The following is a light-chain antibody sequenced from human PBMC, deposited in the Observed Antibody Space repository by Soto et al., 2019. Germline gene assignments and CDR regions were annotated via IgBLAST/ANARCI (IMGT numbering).Light chain of an antibody. V-gene: IGKV3-15*01. J-gene: IGKJ2*01. CDR2: GAY. CDR1: QSISNH. CDR3: QQYSGWPYT. Sequence: EIVMTQSPATLAVSPGESATLSCRASQSISNHLTWYQQKPGQPPRLLIYGAYTRATGIPARFSGSGSGTEFTLTISNVQSEDVAVYYCQQYSGWPYTFGQGTKLEIK.